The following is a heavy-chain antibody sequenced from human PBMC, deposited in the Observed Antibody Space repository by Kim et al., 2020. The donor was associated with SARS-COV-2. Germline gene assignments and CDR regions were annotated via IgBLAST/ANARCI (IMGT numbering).Heavy chain of an antibody. D-gene: IGHD4-17*01. V-gene: IGHV3-7*01. CDR1: GFTFSSYW. CDR3: ARENYGSAFDI. J-gene: IGHJ3*02. CDR2: IQQDGTKK. Sequence: GGSLRLSCAASGFTFSSYWMSWVRQAPGKGLEWIVNIQQDGTKKYYLDSVKGRFTISRDNAENLLFLQMNSLRAEDTAGYYGARENYGSAFDIWGQGTM.